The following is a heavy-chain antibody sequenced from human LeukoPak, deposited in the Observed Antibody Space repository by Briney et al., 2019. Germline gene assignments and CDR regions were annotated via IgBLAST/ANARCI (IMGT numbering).Heavy chain of an antibody. CDR2: IYSGGST. Sequence: GGSLRLSCAASGFTVSSNYMSWVRQAPGEGLEWVSVIYSGGSTYYADSVKGRFTISRDNSKNTLYLQMNSLRAEDTAVYYCARSLLLWFGELQGPFDYWGQGTLVTVSS. D-gene: IGHD3-10*01. CDR1: GFTVSSNY. V-gene: IGHV3-66*01. CDR3: ARSLLLWFGELQGPFDY. J-gene: IGHJ4*02.